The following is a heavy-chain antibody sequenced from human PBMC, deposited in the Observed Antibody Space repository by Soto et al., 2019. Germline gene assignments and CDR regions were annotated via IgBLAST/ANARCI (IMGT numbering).Heavy chain of an antibody. V-gene: IGHV4-31*03. CDR3: ARANMITFGGVIVKRGKYYFDY. Sequence: PSETLSLTCTVSGGSISSGGYYWSWIRQHPGKGLEWIGYIYYSGSTYYNPSLKSRVTISVDTSKNQFSLKLSSVTAADTAVYYCARANMITFGGVIVKRGKYYFDYWGQGTLVIVSS. CDR2: IYYSGST. CDR1: GGSISSGGYY. D-gene: IGHD3-16*02. J-gene: IGHJ4*02.